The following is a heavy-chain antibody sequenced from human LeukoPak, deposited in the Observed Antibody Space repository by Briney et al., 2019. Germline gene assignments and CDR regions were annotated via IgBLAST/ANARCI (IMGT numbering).Heavy chain of an antibody. CDR1: GGAFSSYT. CDR2: IIPIFGTT. D-gene: IGHD3-10*01. Sequence: RASVKVSYKASGGAFSSYTISWVRQAPGQGLEWMGGIIPIFGTTNYAQRFQGRVTISADESTSTAYMELSSLRSEDTAVYYCASVWFGPTIHGYFQHWGQGTLVTVSS. J-gene: IGHJ1*01. CDR3: ASVWFGPTIHGYFQH. V-gene: IGHV1-69*13.